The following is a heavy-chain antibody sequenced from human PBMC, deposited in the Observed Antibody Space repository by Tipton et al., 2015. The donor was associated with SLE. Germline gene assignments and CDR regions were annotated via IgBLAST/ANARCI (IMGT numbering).Heavy chain of an antibody. CDR1: GDSISWSY. Sequence: LRLSCSVSGDSISWSYWNNSYCSWIRQPPGKGLEWIGYIYFGGSTTYSTSLKSRVTISIDTSKNQFSLTLSSVTAADTAVYYCARHFGRKGALFNFGESWGRGMLVIVSS. CDR3: ARHFGRKGALFNFGES. V-gene: IGHV4-59*08. D-gene: IGHD4-17*01. J-gene: IGHJ5*02. CDR2: IYFGGST.